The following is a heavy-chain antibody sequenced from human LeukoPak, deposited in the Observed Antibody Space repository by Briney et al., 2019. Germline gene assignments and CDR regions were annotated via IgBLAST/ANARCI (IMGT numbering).Heavy chain of an antibody. CDR2: IKEDGSEK. CDR3: AKEYYYGSGLFDY. J-gene: IGHJ4*02. CDR1: GFTFSNYW. Sequence: GGSLRLSCAASGFTFSNYWMSWVRQAPGKGLEWVANIKEDGSEKYYVDSVKGRFTISRDNSKNTLYLQMNSLRAEDTAVYYCAKEYYYGSGLFDYWGQGTLVTVSS. D-gene: IGHD3-10*01. V-gene: IGHV3-7*01.